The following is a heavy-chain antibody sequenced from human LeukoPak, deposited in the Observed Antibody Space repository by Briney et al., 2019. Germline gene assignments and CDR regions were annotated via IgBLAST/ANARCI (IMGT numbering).Heavy chain of an antibody. CDR3: AKWGYYYYYYYMDV. Sequence: GGSLRLSCAASGFTFSSYGMHWVRQAPGKGLEWVSAISGSGGSTYYADSVKGRFTISRDNSKNTLYLQMNSLRAEDTAVYYCAKWGYYYYYYYMDVWGKGTTVPVSS. V-gene: IGHV3-23*01. CDR2: ISGSGGST. J-gene: IGHJ6*03. CDR1: GFTFSSYG. D-gene: IGHD7-27*01.